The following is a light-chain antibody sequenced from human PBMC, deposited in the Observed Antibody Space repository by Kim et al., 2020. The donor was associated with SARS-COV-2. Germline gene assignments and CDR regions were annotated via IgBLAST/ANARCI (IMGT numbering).Light chain of an antibody. V-gene: IGKV3-11*01. J-gene: IGKJ5*01. CDR3: QHRSNWPPT. Sequence: EIALTQSPDTLSLSPGERATLSCRASQSVSKYLAWYQQKPGQAPRLLIYDASNRATGIPARFSGSGSGTDFTLTISSLEAEDFAVYYCQHRSNWPPTFGQGTRLEIK. CDR1: QSVSKY. CDR2: DAS.